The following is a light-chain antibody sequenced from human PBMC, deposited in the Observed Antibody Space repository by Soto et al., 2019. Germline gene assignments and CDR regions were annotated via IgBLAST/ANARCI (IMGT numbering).Light chain of an antibody. J-gene: IGKJ5*01. CDR1: QSVSSK. Sequence: EIVLTQSPGTLSLSPGERATLSCRASQSVSSKLAWYQQKPGQAPRLLIYDVSTRATGIPARFSGSGSGTEFTLTISSLQSEDFAVYYCQQYKNWPPITFGQGTRLEIK. V-gene: IGKV3-15*01. CDR2: DVS. CDR3: QQYKNWPPIT.